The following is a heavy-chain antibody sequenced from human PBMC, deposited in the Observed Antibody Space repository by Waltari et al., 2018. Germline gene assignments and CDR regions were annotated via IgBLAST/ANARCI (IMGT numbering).Heavy chain of an antibody. V-gene: IGHV6-1*01. Sequence: QVQLQQSGPGLVKPSQTLSRTCAISGDSVSSNSAAWDWIRQSPSRGLEWLGRTYYRSKWYSHYAESVKSRMTINADTSKNEFSLQLTSVSPEDTGLYFCARTTITVFGVVVGALDNWGPGTLVTVSS. D-gene: IGHD3-3*01. CDR3: ARTTITVFGVVVGALDN. CDR1: GDSVSSNSAA. J-gene: IGHJ4*02. CDR2: TYYRSKWYS.